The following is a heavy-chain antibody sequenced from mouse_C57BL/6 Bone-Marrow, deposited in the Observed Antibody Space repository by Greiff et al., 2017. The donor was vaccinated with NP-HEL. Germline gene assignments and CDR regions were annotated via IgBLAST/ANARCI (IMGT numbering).Heavy chain of an antibody. J-gene: IGHJ4*01. CDR3: ARLGRYYYAMDY. CDR2: ISSGSSSI. Sequence: EVMLVESGGGLVKPGGSLKLSCAASGFTFSDYGMHWVRQAPEQGLEWVAYISSGSSSIYYAHTVKGRSTFSRDHAKNTLFLQMTSLRSEDTAMYYCARLGRYYYAMDYWGQGTSVTVSS. CDR1: GFTFSDYG. V-gene: IGHV5-17*01. D-gene: IGHD4-1*01.